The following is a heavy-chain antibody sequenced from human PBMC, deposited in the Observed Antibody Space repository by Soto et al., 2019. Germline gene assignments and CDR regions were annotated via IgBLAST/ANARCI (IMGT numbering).Heavy chain of an antibody. Sequence: QVQLVESGGGVVQPGRSLRLSCAASGFTFSSYGMHWVRQAPGKGLEWVAVIWYDGSNKYYADSVKGRFTISRDNSKNTLYLQMNSLRAEDTAVYYCARAPAGVSVPAAIGAIGGWFDPWGQGTLVTVSS. J-gene: IGHJ5*02. D-gene: IGHD2-2*02. CDR3: ARAPAGVSVPAAIGAIGGWFDP. CDR2: IWYDGSNK. V-gene: IGHV3-33*01. CDR1: GFTFSSYG.